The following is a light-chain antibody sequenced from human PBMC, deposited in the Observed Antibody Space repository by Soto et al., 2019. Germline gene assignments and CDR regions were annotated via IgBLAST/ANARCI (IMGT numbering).Light chain of an antibody. Sequence: QSVLTQPPSVSAAPGQTVTISCSVSSANIGCNYVSCYQQLPGTAPNLLIYDNNKRPSGNPDPLPGSKSGTSATLGITGLKTGAEADYDCGSRACSLNAVVFGGGTKLTVL. CDR3: GSRACSLNAVV. J-gene: IGLJ2*01. CDR1: SANIGCNY. V-gene: IGLV1-51*01. CDR2: DNN.